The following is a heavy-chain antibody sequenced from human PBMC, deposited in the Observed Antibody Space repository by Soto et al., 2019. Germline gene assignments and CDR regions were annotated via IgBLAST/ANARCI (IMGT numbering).Heavy chain of an antibody. J-gene: IGHJ6*02. D-gene: IGHD3-3*01. CDR3: SSDRPDTAVGWFV. CDR2: INPSGGST. CDR1: GYTFTGYY. V-gene: IGHV1-46*01. Sequence: AVMVACKDSGYTFTGYYMSWVRQSPGQGLEWMGIINPSGGSTSYAQKFQGRVTITRDTSTGTAYIEMTSLRSEDTAVYYCSSDRPDTAVGWFVWGQGTTVPFSS.